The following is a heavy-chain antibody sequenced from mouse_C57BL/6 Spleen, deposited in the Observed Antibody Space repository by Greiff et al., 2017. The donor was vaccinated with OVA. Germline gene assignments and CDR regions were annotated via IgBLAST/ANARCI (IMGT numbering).Heavy chain of an antibody. CDR1: GYTFTSYW. CDR3: ARSLYGNFDY. J-gene: IGHJ2*01. D-gene: IGHD2-1*01. Sequence: QVQLQQPGAELVRPGSSVKQSCKASGYTFTSYWMDWVKQRPGQGLEWIGNIYPSDSETHYNQKFKDKATLTVDKSSSTAYMQLSSLTSEDSAVYYCARSLYGNFDYWGQGTTLTVSS. V-gene: IGHV1-61*01. CDR2: IYPSDSET.